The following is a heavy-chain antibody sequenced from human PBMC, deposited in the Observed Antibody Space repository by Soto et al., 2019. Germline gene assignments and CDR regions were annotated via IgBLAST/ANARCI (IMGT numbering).Heavy chain of an antibody. D-gene: IGHD3-22*01. CDR2: ISSSGSTI. V-gene: IGHV3-11*01. Sequence: GSLRLSCAASGSTFSDYYMSWIRQAPGKGLEWVSYISSSGSTIYYADSVKGRFTISRDNAKNSLYLQMNSLRAEDTAVYYCARVGDDSSGYSPLIGPWGQGTLVTVSS. CDR3: ARVGDDSSGYSPLIGP. CDR1: GSTFSDYY. J-gene: IGHJ5*02.